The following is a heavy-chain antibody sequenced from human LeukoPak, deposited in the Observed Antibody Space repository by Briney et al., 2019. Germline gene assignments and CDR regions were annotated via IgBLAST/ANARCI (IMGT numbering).Heavy chain of an antibody. D-gene: IGHD4-23*01. V-gene: IGHV3-53*05. CDR2: IYSGGST. Sequence: PGGSLSLSRAASGFPLSSNYMSWVRQAPGKGLEWVSVIYSGGSTYYADFVQGRFTISRDNSKNTLYLQMNSLRAEDTAVYYCARERALRWSRFDCWGQGTLVTVSS. CDR1: GFPLSSNY. J-gene: IGHJ4*02. CDR3: ARERALRWSRFDC.